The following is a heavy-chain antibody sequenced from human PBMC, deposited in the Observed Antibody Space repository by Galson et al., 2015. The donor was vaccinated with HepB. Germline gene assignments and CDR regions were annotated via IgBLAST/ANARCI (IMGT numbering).Heavy chain of an antibody. V-gene: IGHV3-33*08. Sequence: SLRLSCAASGFTFSSYGMHWVRQAPGKGLEWVAAIWYDGSNKYYADSVKGRFTISRDNSKNTLYLQMNSLRAEDTAVYYCARPYDILARHLHYWGQGTLVTVSS. CDR3: ARPYDILARHLHY. CDR1: GFTFSSYG. CDR2: IWYDGSNK. J-gene: IGHJ4*02. D-gene: IGHD3-9*01.